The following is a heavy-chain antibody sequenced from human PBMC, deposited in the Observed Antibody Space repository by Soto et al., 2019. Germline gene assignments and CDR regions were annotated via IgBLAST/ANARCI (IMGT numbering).Heavy chain of an antibody. D-gene: IGHD3-16*01. Sequence: QVQLQESGPGLVKPSQTLSLTCTVSGGSISSGGYYWSWIRQHPGKGLEWIGYIYYSGSTYYNPSLKXRXTXSXXTSNNQFSLKLSSVTAADTAVYYCARVGGINWFDPWGQGTLVTVSS. V-gene: IGHV4-31*03. J-gene: IGHJ5*02. CDR1: GGSISSGGYY. CDR2: IYYSGST. CDR3: ARVGGINWFDP.